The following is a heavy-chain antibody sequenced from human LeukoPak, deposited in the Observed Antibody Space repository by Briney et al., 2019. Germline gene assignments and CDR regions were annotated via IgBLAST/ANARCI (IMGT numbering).Heavy chain of an antibody. D-gene: IGHD3-10*01. CDR3: ARNLGFYGTGNSFY. V-gene: IGHV3-53*01. CDR2: IYNDGRI. Sequence: GGPLRLPCAASVFTVRNKYMRWIRQAPGKVLKRVLVIYNDGRIYYADSVKGRFTISRDNSKNTLYLQMNSLRAEDTAVYYCARNLGFYGTGNSFYWGQGALVTVSS. CDR1: VFTVRNKY. J-gene: IGHJ4*02.